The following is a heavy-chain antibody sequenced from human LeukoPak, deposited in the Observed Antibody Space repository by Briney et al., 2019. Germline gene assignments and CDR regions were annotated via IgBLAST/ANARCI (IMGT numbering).Heavy chain of an antibody. CDR1: GFTFSRYA. Sequence: GGSLRLSCAASGFTFSRYALIWVRQAPGKGLEWVSAIRAGGGTTFYADSVKGRFTVSRDNSKNTLYLQMNSLRAEDTAVYYCAKDTIHLTHYYDSKNDYWGQGTLVTVSS. CDR3: AKDTIHLTHYYDSKNDY. D-gene: IGHD3-22*01. CDR2: IRAGGGTT. V-gene: IGHV3-23*01. J-gene: IGHJ4*02.